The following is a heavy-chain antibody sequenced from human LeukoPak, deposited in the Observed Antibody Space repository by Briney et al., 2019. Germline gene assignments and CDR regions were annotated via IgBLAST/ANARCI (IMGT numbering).Heavy chain of an antibody. J-gene: IGHJ3*02. D-gene: IGHD5-24*01. CDR3: ARMQMDTGYRPFDI. Sequence: GGSLRLSCAASGFTFPTFWMAWVRQAPGKGLEWVAKIKEDGSEKDYVNSVKGRFTIYRDNAKNSLHLQMNYLRAEDTAVYYCARMQMDTGYRPFDIWGQGTMVAVSS. V-gene: IGHV3-7*01. CDR1: GFTFPTFW. CDR2: IKEDGSEK.